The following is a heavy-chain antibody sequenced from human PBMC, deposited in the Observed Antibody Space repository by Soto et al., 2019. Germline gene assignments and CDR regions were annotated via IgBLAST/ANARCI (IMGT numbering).Heavy chain of an antibody. CDR1: SGSLSGYY. CDR2: VSQSGNT. D-gene: IGHD6-6*01. J-gene: IGHJ4*02. CDR3: ARAPKVSGSSQTRPDF. Sequence: QVQLHQWGAGLLKPSETLSLACSIYSGSLSGYYWSWIRQPPGKGLEWIGEVSQSGNTNYSPSLKSRVSISIDTSKKQFSLNLASVSAADTAVYYCARAPKVSGSSQTRPDFWGQGTRVTVSS. V-gene: IGHV4-34*01.